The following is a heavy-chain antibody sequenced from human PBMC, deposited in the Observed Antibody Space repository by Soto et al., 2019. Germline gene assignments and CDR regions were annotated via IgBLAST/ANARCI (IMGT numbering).Heavy chain of an antibody. Sequence: TXXSLRLSCEVSGFTFNAYGMHWVRQAPGKGLEWVAXISHDXTNKNSADYVXXRFTIYRXXYKKTLYLKMNSMRPEDTAVYYCARELERVFDYWGQGTLVTVSS. CDR1: GFTFNAYG. CDR3: ARELERVFDY. CDR2: ISHDXTNK. V-gene: IGHV3-30*03. J-gene: IGHJ4*02. D-gene: IGHD1-1*01.